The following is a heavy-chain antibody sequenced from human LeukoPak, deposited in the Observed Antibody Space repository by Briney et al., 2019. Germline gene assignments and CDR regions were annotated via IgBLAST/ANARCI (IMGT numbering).Heavy chain of an antibody. CDR1: GFTFSSYG. CDR3: ARLSGYEKGYVFDI. CDR2: IWNDGSHK. Sequence: PGRSLRLSCAASGFTFSSYGMHWVRQAPGRGLEWVAVIWNDGSHKYYADSVNGRFTISRGNSKNTLYLQMISLRAEDTAVYYCARLSGYEKGYVFDIWGQGTMVTVSS. D-gene: IGHD5-12*01. V-gene: IGHV3-33*01. J-gene: IGHJ3*02.